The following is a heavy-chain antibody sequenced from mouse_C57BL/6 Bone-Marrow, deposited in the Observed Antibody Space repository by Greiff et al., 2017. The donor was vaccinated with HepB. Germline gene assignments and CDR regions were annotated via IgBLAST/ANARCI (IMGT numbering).Heavy chain of an antibody. CDR1: GYTFTSYW. D-gene: IGHD3-2*02. J-gene: IGHJ3*01. V-gene: IGHV1-64*01. CDR2: IHPNSGST. CDR3: ANTAQVVSWFAY. Sequence: QVQLKESGAELVKPGASVKLSCKASGYTFTSYWMHWVKQRPGQGLEWIGMIHPNSGSTNYNEKFKSKATLTVDKSSSTAYMQLSSLTSEDSAVYYCANTAQVVSWFAYWGQGTLVTVSA.